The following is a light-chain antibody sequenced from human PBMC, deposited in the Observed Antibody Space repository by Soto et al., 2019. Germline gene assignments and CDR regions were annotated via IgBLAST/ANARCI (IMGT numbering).Light chain of an antibody. CDR3: SSCRGSNTG. CDR2: DVS. Sequence: QSALTQPASVSGSPGQSITISCTGTSSDVGGYNYVSWYQQHPGKAPKLMIYDVSNRPSGVSNRFSGSKSGNTASLTISGLQAEDEADYYCSSCRGSNTGFGGGTKLTVL. V-gene: IGLV2-14*01. J-gene: IGLJ2*01. CDR1: SSDVGGYNY.